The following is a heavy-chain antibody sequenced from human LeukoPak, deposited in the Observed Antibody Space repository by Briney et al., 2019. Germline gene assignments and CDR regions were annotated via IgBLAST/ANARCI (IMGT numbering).Heavy chain of an antibody. CDR1: GYSISSGYF. CDR3: ARERVVVAATGWFDP. Sequence: SETLSLTCTVSGYSISSGYFWGWIRQPPGKGLEWIGSIYHSGSTYYNPSLKSRVTMSVDTSKNQFSLKLSSVTAADTAVYYCARERVVVAATGWFDPWGQGTLVTVSS. V-gene: IGHV4-38-2*02. CDR2: IYHSGST. D-gene: IGHD2-15*01. J-gene: IGHJ5*02.